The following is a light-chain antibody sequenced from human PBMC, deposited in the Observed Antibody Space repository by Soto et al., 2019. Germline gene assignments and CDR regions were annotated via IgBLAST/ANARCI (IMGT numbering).Light chain of an antibody. J-gene: IGLJ1*01. CDR3: CSYVGRNTYV. CDR1: SSNIGAGYD. V-gene: IGLV1-40*01. CDR2: DVS. Sequence: QSVLTQPPSVSGAPGQRVTISCTGSSSNIGAGYDVHWYQQLPGSAPKLIIFDVSKRPSGVPNRFSGSKSGNTASLTISGLRAEDEADYYCCSYVGRNTYVFGTGTKLTVL.